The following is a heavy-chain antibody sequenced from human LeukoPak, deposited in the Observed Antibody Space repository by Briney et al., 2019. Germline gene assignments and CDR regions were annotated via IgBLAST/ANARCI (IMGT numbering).Heavy chain of an antibody. J-gene: IGHJ4*02. V-gene: IGHV3-23*01. CDR1: GFTFSSYA. CDR3: AKSGDSSGYYYPTPDFDY. D-gene: IGHD3-22*01. Sequence: GGSLRLSCAASGFTFSSYAMSWVRQAPGKGLEWVSAISGSGGSTYYADSVKGRFTISRDNSENTLYLQMNSLRAEDTAVYYCAKSGDSSGYYYPTPDFDYWGQGTLVTVSS. CDR2: ISGSGGST.